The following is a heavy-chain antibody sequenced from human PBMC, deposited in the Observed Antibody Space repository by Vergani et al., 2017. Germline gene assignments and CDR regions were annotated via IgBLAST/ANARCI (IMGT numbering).Heavy chain of an antibody. CDR1: GGFISSSSYY. CDR2: IYYSGST. CDR3: ASTYIVNYYYYMDV. D-gene: IGHD2-15*01. V-gene: IGHV4-39*01. J-gene: IGHJ6*03. Sequence: QLPLQESGPGLVKPSETLSLTCTGSGGFISSSSYYWGWIRQPPGKGLEWIGSIYYSGSTYYNPSLKSRVTISVDTSKNQFSLKLSSVTAADTAVYYCASTYIVNYYYYMDVWGKGTTVTVSS.